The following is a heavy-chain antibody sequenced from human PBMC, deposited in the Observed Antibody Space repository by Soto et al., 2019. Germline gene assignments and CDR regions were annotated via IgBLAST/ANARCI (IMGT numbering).Heavy chain of an antibody. Sequence: SETLSLTCTVSGGSISSYYWSWIRQPPGKGLEWIGYIYYSGSTNYNPSLKSRVTISVDTSKNQFSLKLSSVTAADTAVYYCARDSLGRDYYYMDVWGKGTTVTVSS. J-gene: IGHJ6*03. CDR2: IYYSGST. CDR3: ARDSLGRDYYYMDV. V-gene: IGHV4-59*01. CDR1: GGSISSYY.